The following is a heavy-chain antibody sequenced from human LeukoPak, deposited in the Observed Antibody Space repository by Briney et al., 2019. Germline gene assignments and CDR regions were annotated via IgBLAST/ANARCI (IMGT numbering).Heavy chain of an antibody. Sequence: GGSLRLSCAASGFTFNSYPMDWVRQAPGKGLEWVSAISDSGGNTYYADSVRGRFTISRDNSKNTLYLQMHSLRAEDTAIYYCIRYNNGRSPFHIWGQGTMVAVSS. D-gene: IGHD1-14*01. CDR2: ISDSGGNT. J-gene: IGHJ3*02. CDR1: GFTFNSYP. V-gene: IGHV3-23*01. CDR3: IRYNNGRSPFHI.